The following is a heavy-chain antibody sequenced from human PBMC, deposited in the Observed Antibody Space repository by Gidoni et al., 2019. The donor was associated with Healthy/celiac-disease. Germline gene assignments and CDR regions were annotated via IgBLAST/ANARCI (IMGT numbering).Heavy chain of an antibody. CDR1: GYTFTGYY. CDR3: AEDAGGTDWFDP. V-gene: IGHV1-2*02. J-gene: IGHJ5*02. CDR2: INPNSGGT. D-gene: IGHD2-15*01. Sequence: QVQLVQSGAEVQKPGASVKVSCQAYGYTFTGYYMHWVRQAPGQGLEWMGWINPNSGGTNYAQKFQGRVTMTRDTSISTAYMELSRLRSDDTAVYYCAEDAGGTDWFDPWGQGTLVTVSS.